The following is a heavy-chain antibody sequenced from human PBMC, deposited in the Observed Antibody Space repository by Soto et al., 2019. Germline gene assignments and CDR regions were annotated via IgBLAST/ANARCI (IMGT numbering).Heavy chain of an antibody. CDR3: ARRSDYEHKYSY. J-gene: IGHJ4*02. D-gene: IGHD5-12*01. CDR1: GGSISSGGYY. CDR2: IYYSGSA. V-gene: IGHV4-31*03. Sequence: PSETLSLTCTVSGGSISSGGYYWSWIRQHPGKGLEWIGYIYYSGSAYYNPSLKSRVTMSVDTSKNQFSLKLSSVTAADTSVYYCARRSDYEHKYSYCSQRTLVTGSS.